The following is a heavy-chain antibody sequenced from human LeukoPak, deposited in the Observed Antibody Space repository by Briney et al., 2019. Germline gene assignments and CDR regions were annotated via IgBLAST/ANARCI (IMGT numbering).Heavy chain of an antibody. CDR1: GFTLSSYE. V-gene: IGHV3-23*01. Sequence: GGSLRLSCTASGFTLSSYEMSWIRQAPGKGLEWVSSIDYSGGDTHYADSVKGRFTISRDNSKNTLYLQLSSLRAEDTAVYFCARDWYHAIDYWGQGTLVTVSS. CDR2: IDYSGGDT. J-gene: IGHJ4*02. CDR3: ARDWYHAIDY. D-gene: IGHD2-2*01.